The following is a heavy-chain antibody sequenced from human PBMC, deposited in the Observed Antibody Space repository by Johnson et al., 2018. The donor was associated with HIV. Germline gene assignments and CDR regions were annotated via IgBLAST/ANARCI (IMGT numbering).Heavy chain of an antibody. V-gene: IGHV3-53*01. Sequence: VQLVESGGGLIQPGGSLRLSCAASGFTVSSNYMSWVRQAPGKGLEWVSVIYSGGSTYYADSVKGRFTISRDNSKNTLYLQMNSLRAEDTALYYCAKDPWGDGGAFDIWGQGTMVTVSS. D-gene: IGHD3-16*01. CDR1: GFTVSSNY. CDR3: AKDPWGDGGAFDI. CDR2: IYSGGST. J-gene: IGHJ3*02.